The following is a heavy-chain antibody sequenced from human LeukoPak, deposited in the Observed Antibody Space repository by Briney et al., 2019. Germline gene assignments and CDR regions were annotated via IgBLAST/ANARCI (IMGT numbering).Heavy chain of an antibody. J-gene: IGHJ4*02. CDR3: ARPSLSGPFYY. CDR2: IYYSGST. D-gene: IGHD2/OR15-2a*01. CDR1: GGSVSSSSYY. Sequence: PSETLSLTCTVSGGSVSSSSYYWGWIRQPPGKGLEWIGSIYYSGSTYYNPSLKSRVTISVDTSKNQFSLKLSSVTAADTAVYYCARPSLSGPFYYWGQGTLVTVSS. V-gene: IGHV4-39*01.